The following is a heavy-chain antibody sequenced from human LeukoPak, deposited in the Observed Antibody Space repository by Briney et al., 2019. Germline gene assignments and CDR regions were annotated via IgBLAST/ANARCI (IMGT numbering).Heavy chain of an antibody. V-gene: IGHV3-21*01. Sequence: GGSLRLSCAASGFTFSSYSMNWVRQAPGKGLEWVSSISSSSSYIYYADSVKGRFTISRDNAKNSLYLQMNSLRAEDTAVYYCARGGLAARKDGAFDIWGQGTMVTVSS. CDR2: ISSSSSYI. CDR1: GFTFSSYS. CDR3: ARGGLAARKDGAFDI. J-gene: IGHJ3*02. D-gene: IGHD6-6*01.